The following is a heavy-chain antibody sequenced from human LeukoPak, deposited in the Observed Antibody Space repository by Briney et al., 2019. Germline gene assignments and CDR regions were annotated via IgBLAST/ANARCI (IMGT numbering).Heavy chain of an antibody. CDR3: ARVPTNSYGFGQ. CDR1: GFTPSNYW. D-gene: IGHD5-18*01. J-gene: IGHJ4*02. CDR2: IKQDGSQK. V-gene: IGHV3-7*01. Sequence: GGSLRLSCAVPGFTPSNYWMTWVRQAPGKGLEWVANIKQDGSQKEYVDSVKGRFTISRDNAKNTLYLQMNSLTVEDTAVYYCARVPTNSYGFGQWGQGSLVTVSS.